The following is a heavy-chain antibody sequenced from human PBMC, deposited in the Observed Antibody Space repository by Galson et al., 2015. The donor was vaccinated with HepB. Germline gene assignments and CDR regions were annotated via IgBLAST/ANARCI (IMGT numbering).Heavy chain of an antibody. D-gene: IGHD6-19*01. CDR1: GFSLSNARMG. J-gene: IGHJ5*02. CDR3: ARILTFGSGWYVWFDP. CDR2: IFSNDEK. Sequence: PALVKPTQTLTLTCTVFGFSLSNARMGVSWIRQPPGKALEWLAHIFSNDEKSYSTSLKSRLTISKDTSKSQVVLTMTNMDPVDTATYYCARILTFGSGWYVWFDPWGQGTLVTVSS. V-gene: IGHV2-26*01.